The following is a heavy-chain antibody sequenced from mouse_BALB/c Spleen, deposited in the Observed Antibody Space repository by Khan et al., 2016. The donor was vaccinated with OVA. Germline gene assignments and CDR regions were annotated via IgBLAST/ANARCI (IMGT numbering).Heavy chain of an antibody. CDR2: ISTYTGEP. V-gene: IGHV9-3-1*01. CDR1: GYTFTNYG. CDR3: TRPPHFSYVLGY. Sequence: QIQLVQSGPELKKPGETVKISCKASGYTFTNYGMNWVKQAPGKALKWMGWISTYTGEPTYADDFKGRFAFSLETSASTAYLQINNLKNEDTATYFCTRPPHFSYVLGYWGQGTSGTVPS. J-gene: IGHJ4*01.